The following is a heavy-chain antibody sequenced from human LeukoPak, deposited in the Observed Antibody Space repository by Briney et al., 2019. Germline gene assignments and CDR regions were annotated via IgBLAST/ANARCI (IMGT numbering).Heavy chain of an antibody. CDR2: ISGSGGST. J-gene: IGHJ4*02. V-gene: IGHV3-23*01. CDR1: GFTFSSYA. Sequence: GGSLRLSCAASGFTFSSYAMSSVRQAPGKGLEWVSAISGSGGSTYYAESVKGRFPISRDNSKNTVYLQMNSLRAEDTAVYYCAKDGATHHYFDYWGQGTLVTVSS. CDR3: AKDGATHHYFDY.